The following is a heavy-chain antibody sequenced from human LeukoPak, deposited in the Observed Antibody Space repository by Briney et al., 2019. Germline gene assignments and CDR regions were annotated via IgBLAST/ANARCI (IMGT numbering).Heavy chain of an antibody. Sequence: GASVKVSCKASGYTFTGYYMHWVRQAPGQGLEWMGRINPNSGGTNYAQKFQGRVTMTRDTSISTAYMELSRLRSDDTAVYYCRVCSSTSCLDYWGQGTLVTVSS. V-gene: IGHV1-2*06. D-gene: IGHD2-2*01. CDR1: GYTFTGYY. CDR2: INPNSGGT. J-gene: IGHJ4*02. CDR3: RVCSSTSCLDY.